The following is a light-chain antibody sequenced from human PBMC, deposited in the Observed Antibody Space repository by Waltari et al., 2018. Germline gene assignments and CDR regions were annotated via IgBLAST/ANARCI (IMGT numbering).Light chain of an antibody. CDR1: SSNSATNS. Sequence: QSVLTQPPSVSAAPGQKVPISCSGRSSNSATNSVSWYQQFPGTAPKLLIYDSDRRPSGIPDRFSGSKSGTSATLGITGLQTGDEADYYCGTWDNSLSVFVFGTGTEVTVL. J-gene: IGLJ1*01. CDR2: DSD. CDR3: GTWDNSLSVFV. V-gene: IGLV1-51*01.